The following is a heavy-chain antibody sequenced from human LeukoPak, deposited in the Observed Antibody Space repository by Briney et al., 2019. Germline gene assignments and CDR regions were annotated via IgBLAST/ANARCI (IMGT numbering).Heavy chain of an antibody. CDR1: GGSISSYY. CDR2: IYYSGST. Sequence: PSETLSLTCTVSGGSISSYYWSWIRQPPGKGLEGMGYIYYSGSTNYNPSLKSRVTISVDTSKNQFSLKLSSVTASDTAVYYCARAYDSSCYSVEVAFDIWGQGTMVTVSS. V-gene: IGHV4-59*01. D-gene: IGHD3-22*01. J-gene: IGHJ3*02. CDR3: ARAYDSSCYSVEVAFDI.